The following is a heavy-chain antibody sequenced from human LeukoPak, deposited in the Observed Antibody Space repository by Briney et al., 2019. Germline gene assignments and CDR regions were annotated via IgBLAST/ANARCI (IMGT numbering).Heavy chain of an antibody. J-gene: IGHJ4*02. D-gene: IGHD1-14*01. CDR1: GGSLSSYY. CDR2: IYYTGIT. CDR3: ARALGTITSKFDY. V-gene: IGHV4-59*01. Sequence: SETLSLTRTVSGGSLSSYYWSWIRQPPGRGLEWIGYIYYTGITNYNPSLKSRVTISVDTSKNQFSLKLSSVTAADTAVYYCARALGTITSKFDYWGQGALVTVSS.